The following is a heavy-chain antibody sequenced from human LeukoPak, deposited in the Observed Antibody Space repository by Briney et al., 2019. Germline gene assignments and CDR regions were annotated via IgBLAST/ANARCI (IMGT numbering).Heavy chain of an antibody. D-gene: IGHD6-13*01. CDR1: GGTFSNYA. V-gene: IGHV1-69*05. Sequence: SVKVSCKTSGGTFSNYAISWVRQAPGQGLEWVGGIIPILGTSNSAEKFQGRLTVTTDEFTGTAYMELSTLRSEDTAVYYCATDLADASYGFDIWGQGTMVTVSS. J-gene: IGHJ3*02. CDR3: ATDLADASYGFDI. CDR2: IIPILGTS.